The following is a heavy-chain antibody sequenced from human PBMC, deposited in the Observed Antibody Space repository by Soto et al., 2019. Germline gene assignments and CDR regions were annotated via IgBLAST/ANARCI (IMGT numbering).Heavy chain of an antibody. V-gene: IGHV4-31*03. CDR2: SYYSGST. D-gene: IGHD6-25*01. CDR3: ARERRNSRQNNWFDP. J-gene: IGHJ5*02. Sequence: QVQLQESGPGLVKPSQTLSLTCTVSGGSINSGGYSWSWIRQYPGKGLECIGYSYYSGSTYYNPYRKRRVTISVDTSKNQFSLQLSSVTAADTAVYCCARERRNSRQNNWFDPWGQGTLVTGSS. CDR1: GGSINSGGYS.